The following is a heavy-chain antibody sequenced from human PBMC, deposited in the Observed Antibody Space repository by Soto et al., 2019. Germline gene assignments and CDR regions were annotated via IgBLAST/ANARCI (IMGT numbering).Heavy chain of an antibody. CDR1: GGSFSDAY. J-gene: IGHJ6*02. CDR3: ANVGLTDSYHNSLDV. CDR2: ITPGGGT. D-gene: IGHD2-15*01. Sequence: QVQLQHWGAGLLKSSETLSLTCAVYGGSFSDAYWTWIRQSPGKGLEWLGEITPGGGTKYNPSLNSPVDISADTSKSQFSLKLTSVTAADAATYYCANVGLTDSYHNSLDVWGQGTTVTVSS. V-gene: IGHV4-34*02.